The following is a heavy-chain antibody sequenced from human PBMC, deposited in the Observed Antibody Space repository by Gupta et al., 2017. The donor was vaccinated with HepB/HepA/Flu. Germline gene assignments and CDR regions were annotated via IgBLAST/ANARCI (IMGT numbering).Heavy chain of an antibody. Sequence: QLHASGPGLWKPSGTLPLTCSGTGDSINYGSYFCVLIRQPPGKDMEYTGSNYSAGTTYYNPSLHGRVTISLDTSKNDFSLKLTSVTAADTAVYYCARAPPNIAPNWFDSWGPGTLVTVSS. V-gene: IGHV4-39*02. CDR3: ARAPPNIAPNWFDS. J-gene: IGHJ5*01. CDR1: GDSINYGSYF. CDR2: NYSAGTT. D-gene: IGHD6-13*01.